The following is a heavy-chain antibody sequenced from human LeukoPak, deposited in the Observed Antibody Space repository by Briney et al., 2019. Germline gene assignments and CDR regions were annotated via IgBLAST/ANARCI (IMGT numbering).Heavy chain of an antibody. CDR2: ISDSGGST. J-gene: IGHJ4*02. Sequence: GGSLRLSCAASGFTFRSYAMSWVRQAPGKGLEWVSAISDSGGSTFYADSVKGRFTISRGISKNTLFLQMNSLRAEDTAVYYCAKDRGATSDYWGQGTLVTVST. CDR3: AKDRGATSDY. CDR1: GFTFRSYA. D-gene: IGHD1-26*01. V-gene: IGHV3-23*01.